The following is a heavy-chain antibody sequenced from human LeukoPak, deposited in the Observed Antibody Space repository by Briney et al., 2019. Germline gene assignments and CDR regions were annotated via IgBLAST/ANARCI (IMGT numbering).Heavy chain of an antibody. CDR2: INSDGSST. V-gene: IGHV3-74*01. CDR1: GFTFSNYW. Sequence: GGSLRLPCAASGFTFSNYWMHWVRQAPGKGLVWVPRINSDGSSTTYADSVKGRFTISRDNAKNTLYVQMNSLRAEDTAVYYCARVRSGSSAGNYGMDVWGQGTTVTVSS. J-gene: IGHJ6*02. CDR3: ARVRSGSSAGNYGMDV. D-gene: IGHD1-26*01.